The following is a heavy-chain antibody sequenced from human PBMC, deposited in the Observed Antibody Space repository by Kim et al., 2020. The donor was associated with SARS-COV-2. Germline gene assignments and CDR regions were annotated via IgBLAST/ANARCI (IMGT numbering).Heavy chain of an antibody. Sequence: GSTFFAAQFQGRVTVTRDTSTTTVYMELTSLQSDGTAVYYCARTQSGDMDFWGQGTLVTVSS. CDR2: GST. D-gene: IGHD1-26*01. J-gene: IGHJ4*02. V-gene: IGHV1-46*01. CDR3: ARTQSGDMDF.